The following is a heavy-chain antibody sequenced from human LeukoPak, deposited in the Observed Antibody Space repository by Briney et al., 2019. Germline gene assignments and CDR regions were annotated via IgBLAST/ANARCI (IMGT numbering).Heavy chain of an antibody. Sequence: ASETLSLTCTVYGGSFSGYYWSWIRQPPGKGLEWIGEINHSGSTNYNPSLKSRLTISVDTSKNQFSLKLSSVTAADTAVYYCARLYGSGSYYNYWGQGTLVTVSS. J-gene: IGHJ4*02. V-gene: IGHV4-34*01. CDR2: INHSGST. CDR1: GGSFSGYY. CDR3: ARLYGSGSYYNY. D-gene: IGHD3-10*01.